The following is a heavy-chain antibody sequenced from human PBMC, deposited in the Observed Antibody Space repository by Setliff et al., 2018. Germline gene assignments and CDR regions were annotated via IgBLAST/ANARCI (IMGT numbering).Heavy chain of an antibody. Sequence: AGGSLRLSCATSGFTFSSYAMSWVRQAPGKGLEWVSAMSASGTSTYHADSVKGRFTISGDNSKNTLYLQMNSLRAEDTAVYYCAKVEVGARLHDYWGQGTLVTVSS. CDR2: MSASGTST. D-gene: IGHD1-26*01. J-gene: IGHJ4*02. CDR1: GFTFSSYA. V-gene: IGHV3-23*01. CDR3: AKVEVGARLHDY.